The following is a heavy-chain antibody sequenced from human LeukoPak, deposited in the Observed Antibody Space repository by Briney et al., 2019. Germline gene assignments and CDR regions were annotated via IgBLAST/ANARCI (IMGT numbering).Heavy chain of an antibody. V-gene: IGHV3-33*01. Sequence: GGSPRLSCAASGFTFSSYGMHWVRQAPGKGLEWVAVIWYDGSNKYYADSVKGRFTISRDNSKNTLYLQMNSLRAEDTAVYYCARDSGSIAVAGWDNWFDPWGQGTLVTVSS. J-gene: IGHJ5*02. CDR1: GFTFSSYG. D-gene: IGHD6-19*01. CDR3: ARDSGSIAVAGWDNWFDP. CDR2: IWYDGSNK.